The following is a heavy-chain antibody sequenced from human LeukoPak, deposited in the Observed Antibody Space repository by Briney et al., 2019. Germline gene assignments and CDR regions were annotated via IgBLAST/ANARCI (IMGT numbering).Heavy chain of an antibody. D-gene: IGHD5-18*01. CDR3: ARDRRGYSYSYYFDC. CDR1: GGSISSSNW. V-gene: IGHV4-4*02. CDR2: IYHSGST. Sequence: PSETLSLTCAVSGGSISSSNWWSWVRQPPGKGLEWIGEIYHSGSTNYNPSLKSRVTISVDKSKNQFSLKLTSVTAADTAVYYCARDRRGYSYSYYFDCWGQGTLVTVSS. J-gene: IGHJ4*02.